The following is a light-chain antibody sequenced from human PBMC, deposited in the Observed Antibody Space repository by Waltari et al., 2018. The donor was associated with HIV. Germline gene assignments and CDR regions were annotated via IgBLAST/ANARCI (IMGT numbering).Light chain of an antibody. CDR2: DST. J-gene: IGLJ2*01. CDR1: AGPVTSKNS. V-gene: IGLV7-46*01. Sequence: QAAVTQEPSMTVSPGGTIILTCGSSAGPVTSKNSAYWFQQKPGTAPPTLIFDSTKRHAWTPARFSGFLLGDKAVLTLSGALSEDEAFYYCLLFFGATRIFGGGTMVTV. CDR3: LLFFGATRI.